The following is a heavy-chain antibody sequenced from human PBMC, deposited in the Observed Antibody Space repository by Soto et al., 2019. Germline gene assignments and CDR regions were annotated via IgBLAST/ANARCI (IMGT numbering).Heavy chain of an antibody. V-gene: IGHV4-31*03. Sequence: SETLSLTCIISGGSISSGSYYWIWIRHHPEKGLEWIGYIHNNGATSYNPSLSSRVTISADTSKTRYSLSVYSVTAADTALYYCAREGAGSYWFDTWGQGLLVTVSS. CDR3: AREGAGSYWFDT. CDR1: GGSISSGSYY. CDR2: IHNNGAT. D-gene: IGHD3-10*01. J-gene: IGHJ5*02.